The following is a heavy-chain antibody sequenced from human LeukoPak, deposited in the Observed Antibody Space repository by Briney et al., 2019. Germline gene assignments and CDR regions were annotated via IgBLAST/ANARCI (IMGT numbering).Heavy chain of an antibody. V-gene: IGHV4-34*01. CDR1: DGSFSSYY. D-gene: IGHD6-6*01. Sequence: SETLSLTCAVYDGSFSSYYWTWIRQPPGKGLEWIGEVNSNKNTKYNSSLKSRVTISVDTSKNQFSLRLTSVTAADTAVYYCARGLARSSLPPHRKDLSYFDHWGQGTLVTVSS. CDR2: VNSNKNT. J-gene: IGHJ4*02. CDR3: ARGLARSSLPPHRKDLSYFDH.